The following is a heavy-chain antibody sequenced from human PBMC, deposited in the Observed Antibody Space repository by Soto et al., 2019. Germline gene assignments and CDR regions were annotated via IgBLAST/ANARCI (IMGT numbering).Heavy chain of an antibody. CDR1: GFTFSSYA. J-gene: IGHJ3*02. Sequence: GGSLRLSCAASGFTFSSYAMSWVRQAPGKGLEWVSAISGSGGSTYYADSVKGRFTISRDNSKNTLYLQMSSLRAEDTAVYYCAKDQWPCYYGSGSYYPFDIWGQGTMVTVSS. CDR2: ISGSGGST. V-gene: IGHV3-23*01. D-gene: IGHD3-10*01. CDR3: AKDQWPCYYGSGSYYPFDI.